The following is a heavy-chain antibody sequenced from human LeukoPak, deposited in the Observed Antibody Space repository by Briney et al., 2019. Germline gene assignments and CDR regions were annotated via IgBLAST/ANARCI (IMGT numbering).Heavy chain of an antibody. J-gene: IGHJ4*02. V-gene: IGHV3-21*01. D-gene: IGHD2-2*01. CDR1: GFTFSSYS. CDR2: VSRSSSYI. Sequence: GGSLRLSCAASGFTFSSYSMNWVRQAPGKGLEWVSSVSRSSSYIYYADSVKGRFTISRDNAKNSLYLQMNSLRAEDTAVYYCARDGGYCSSTSCSDYFDYWGQGTLVTVSS. CDR3: ARDGGYCSSTSCSDYFDY.